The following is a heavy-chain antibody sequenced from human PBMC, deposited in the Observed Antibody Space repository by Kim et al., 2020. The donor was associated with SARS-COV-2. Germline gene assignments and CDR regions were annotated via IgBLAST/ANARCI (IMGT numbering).Heavy chain of an antibody. CDR1: GFTFNNYA. D-gene: IGHD3-10*01. J-gene: IGHJ4*02. V-gene: IGHV3-23*01. CDR3: AKDGLPGRPYGSGSLDY. CDR2: INTGGDST. Sequence: GGSLRLSCVASGFTFNNYAMSWVRQAPGKGLEWISAINTGGDSTYYPNSMKGRFTISRDNSKNTLYLQMNSLRAEDTAIYFCAKDGLPGRPYGSGSLDYWGQGTLVTVSS.